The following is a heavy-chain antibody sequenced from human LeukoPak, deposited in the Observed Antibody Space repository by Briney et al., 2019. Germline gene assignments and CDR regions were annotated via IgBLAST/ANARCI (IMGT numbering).Heavy chain of an antibody. J-gene: IGHJ6*02. CDR3: AKDQSGPPAIYCSGGSCPHYYYGMDV. D-gene: IGHD2-15*01. CDR2: ISCSGGST. Sequence: GGSVRLSCAASGFTFSSYAMSWVRQAPGKGLEWVSAISCSGGSTYYADSVKGRFTISRDNSKNTLYLQMNSLRAEDTAVYYCAKDQSGPPAIYCSGGSCPHYYYGMDVWGQGTTVTVSS. CDR1: GFTFSSYA. V-gene: IGHV3-23*01.